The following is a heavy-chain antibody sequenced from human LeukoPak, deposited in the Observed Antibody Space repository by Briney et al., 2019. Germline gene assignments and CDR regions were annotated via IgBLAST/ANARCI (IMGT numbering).Heavy chain of an antibody. Sequence: PSETLSLTCTVSGGSISSSSYYWGWIRQPPGKGLEWIGSIYYSGSTYYNPSLKSRVTISVDTSKNQFSLKLSSVTAADTAVYYCARDRRVYGVSMGYYYYYMDVWGKGTTVTVSS. CDR1: GGSISSSSYY. V-gene: IGHV4-39*07. CDR2: IYYSGST. D-gene: IGHD2-8*01. J-gene: IGHJ6*03. CDR3: ARDRRVYGVSMGYYYYYMDV.